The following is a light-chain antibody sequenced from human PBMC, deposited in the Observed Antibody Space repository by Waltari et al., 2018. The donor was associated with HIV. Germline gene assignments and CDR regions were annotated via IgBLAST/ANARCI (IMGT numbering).Light chain of an antibody. Sequence: DIQMTQSPSSLSASVGDRVTITCRASQSISNYLNWYQPKPGKAPKLLIYAASSLQSGVPSRFSGSGSGTDFTLIISGLQPEDSATYYCQQSYSMRTFGQGTRVEIK. CDR2: AAS. CDR3: QQSYSMRT. V-gene: IGKV1-39*01. J-gene: IGKJ1*01. CDR1: QSISNY.